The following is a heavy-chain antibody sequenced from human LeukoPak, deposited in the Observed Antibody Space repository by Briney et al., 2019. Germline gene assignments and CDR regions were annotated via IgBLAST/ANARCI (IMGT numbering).Heavy chain of an antibody. CDR2: ISYGGSNK. CDR1: GFSFSNYD. J-gene: IGHJ3*02. V-gene: IGHV3-30*18. D-gene: IGHD7-27*01. Sequence: PGRSLRLPCAASGFSFSNYDMHWVRQAPGKGLEWVAGISYGGSNKYYADSVKGRFTISRDNSKNTLYLQVNSLRAEDTAVYYCAKVMRRHLNWGSDAFDIWGQGTMVTVSS. CDR3: AKVMRRHLNWGSDAFDI.